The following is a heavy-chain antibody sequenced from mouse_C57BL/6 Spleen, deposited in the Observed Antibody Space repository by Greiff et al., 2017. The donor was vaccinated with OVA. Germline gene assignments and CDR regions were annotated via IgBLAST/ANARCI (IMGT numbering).Heavy chain of an antibody. CDR2: IYPGDGDT. J-gene: IGHJ2*01. CDR3: ARLGDGYLYFDD. D-gene: IGHD2-3*01. V-gene: IGHV1-82*01. Sequence: QVQLKESGPELVKPGASVKISCKASGYAFSSSWMNWVKQRPGKGLEWIGRIYPGDGDTNYTGKFKGKATLTADKSSSTACMQLSSLTSEDSAVYFCARLGDGYLYFDDWGQGTTVTVAS. CDR1: GYAFSSSW.